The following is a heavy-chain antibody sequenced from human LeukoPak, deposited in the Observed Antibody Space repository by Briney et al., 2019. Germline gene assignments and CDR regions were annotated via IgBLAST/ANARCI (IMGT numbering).Heavy chain of an antibody. J-gene: IGHJ4*02. V-gene: IGHV4-31*03. CDR1: DDSISRRGYY. Sequence: SETLSLTCSVSDDSISRRGYYWSWIRQRPGMGLEWMGYIYYNGRSGNTYYNLALKSRVTMSIDTGEKHFSLRLTSVTAADTAVYYCARGDPHGYWGQGTLVTVSS. CDR3: ARGDPHGY. D-gene: IGHD3-16*01. CDR2: IYYNGRSGNT.